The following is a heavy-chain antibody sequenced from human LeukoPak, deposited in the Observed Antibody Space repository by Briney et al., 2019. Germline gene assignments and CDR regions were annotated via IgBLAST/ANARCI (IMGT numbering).Heavy chain of an antibody. Sequence: NPSETLSLTCSVSGGSISSSGYYWGCIRQSPGRGLEWIGSIYDTGIAYYNPSLKSRVTISVDTSRNQFSLKLTSLIAADTAVYYCARHFSSSEYYFDYWGQGTLVTFSS. J-gene: IGHJ4*02. CDR2: IYDTGIA. D-gene: IGHD6-6*01. V-gene: IGHV4-39*01. CDR1: GGSISSSGYY. CDR3: ARHFSSSEYYFDY.